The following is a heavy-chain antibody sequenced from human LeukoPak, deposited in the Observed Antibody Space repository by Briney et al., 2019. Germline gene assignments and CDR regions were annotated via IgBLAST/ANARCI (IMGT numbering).Heavy chain of an antibody. V-gene: IGHV3-23*01. CDR3: AKPRTGYCSSTSCYLDEFDY. D-gene: IGHD2-2*01. CDR1: GFTFSSYA. Sequence: GGSLRLSCAASGFTFSSYAMSWVRQAPGKGLEWVSAISGSGGSTYYADSVKGRFTISRDNSKNTLYLQMNSLRAEDTAVYYCAKPRTGYCSSTSCYLDEFDYWGQGTLVTVSS. J-gene: IGHJ4*02. CDR2: ISGSGGST.